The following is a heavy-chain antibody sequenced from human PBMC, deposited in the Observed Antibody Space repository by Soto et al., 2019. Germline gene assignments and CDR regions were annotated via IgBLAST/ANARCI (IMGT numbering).Heavy chain of an antibody. CDR1: GGSISRYY. CDR3: ARPHGGPYAFDI. Sequence: TLSLTCAFSGGSISRYYWSWIRQPPGKGLEWIGYIYGSGNTNYNPSLNSRVIISIDTSQNQLTLKLTSVTAADTAVYYCARPHGGPYAFDIWGRGTMVTVSS. D-gene: IGHD3-10*01. J-gene: IGHJ3*02. V-gene: IGHV4-59*01. CDR2: IYGSGNT.